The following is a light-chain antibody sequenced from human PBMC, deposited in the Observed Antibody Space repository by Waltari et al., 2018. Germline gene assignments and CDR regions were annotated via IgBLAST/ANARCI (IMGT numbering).Light chain of an antibody. Sequence: EIVLTQSPGTLSLSPGERATLSCRASQGVGRDLAWYQQKRGQAPRLIIYGASTRATGIPDRFSGSGSGTDFSLTISRLEPEDFAVYYCQHYVRLPATFGQGTKVEIK. CDR2: GAS. J-gene: IGKJ1*01. CDR1: QGVGRD. CDR3: QHYVRLPAT. V-gene: IGKV3-20*01.